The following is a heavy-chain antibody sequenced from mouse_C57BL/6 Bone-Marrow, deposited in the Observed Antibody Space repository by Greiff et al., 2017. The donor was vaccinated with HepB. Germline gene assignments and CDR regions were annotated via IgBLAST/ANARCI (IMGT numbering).Heavy chain of an antibody. J-gene: IGHJ1*03. CDR2: INPNNGGT. Sequence: VQLQQSGPELVKPGASVKISCKASGYTFTDYYMNWVKQSHGKSLEWIGDINPNNGGTSYNQKFKGKATLTVDKSSSTAYMELRSLTSEDSAVYYCARSLDYYGPWCFDVWGTGTTVTVSS. V-gene: IGHV1-26*01. CDR1: GYTFTDYY. CDR3: ARSLDYYGPWCFDV. D-gene: IGHD1-2*01.